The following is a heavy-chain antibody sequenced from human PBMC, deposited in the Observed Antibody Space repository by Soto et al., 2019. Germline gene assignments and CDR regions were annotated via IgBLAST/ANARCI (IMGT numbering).Heavy chain of an antibody. Sequence: QVQLQESGPGLVKPSETLSLTCTVSGGSISDLYWTWIRQPPGKGLEWIGYIYNSGPTNYNPSLKSRVTISVDTSKKQVSLKLNSVTAADTAVYYCVRALMGPRQFDYWGQGTLVTVSS. D-gene: IGHD3-9*01. J-gene: IGHJ4*02. V-gene: IGHV4-59*11. CDR2: IYNSGPT. CDR1: GGSISDLY. CDR3: VRALMGPRQFDY.